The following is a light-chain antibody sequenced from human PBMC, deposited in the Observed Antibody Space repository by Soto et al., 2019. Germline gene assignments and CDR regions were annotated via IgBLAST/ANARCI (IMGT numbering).Light chain of an antibody. CDR1: QSIPGNF. J-gene: IGKJ4*01. V-gene: IGKV3D-20*01. Sequence: EIVLTQSPATLPLSPGERATLSCGASQSIPGNFLAWYQHRRGLAPRLLIFDVSKRATGIPDRFSGSGSGSDFSLTISRLEPEDSAVYYCHHFGPSPTFGGGTKVEFK. CDR3: HHFGPSPT. CDR2: DVS.